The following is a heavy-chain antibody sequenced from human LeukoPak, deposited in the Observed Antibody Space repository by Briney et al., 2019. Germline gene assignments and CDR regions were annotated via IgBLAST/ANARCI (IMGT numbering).Heavy chain of an antibody. CDR3: ARASSIAASY. J-gene: IGHJ4*02. CDR2: ISYDGSNK. Sequence: GGSLRLSCAASGFTFSSYAMHWVRQAPGKGLEGVAVISYDGSNKYYADSVKGRFTISRDNSKNTLYLQMNSLRAEDTAVYYCARASSIAASYWGQRTLVTVSS. CDR1: GFTFSSYA. V-gene: IGHV3-30*01. D-gene: IGHD6-6*01.